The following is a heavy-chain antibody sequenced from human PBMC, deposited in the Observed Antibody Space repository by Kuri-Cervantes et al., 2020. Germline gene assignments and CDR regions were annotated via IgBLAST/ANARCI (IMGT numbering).Heavy chain of an antibody. D-gene: IGHD4-17*01. CDR3: AREGTTVTTHDAFDI. V-gene: IGHV1-46*01. CDR2: INPSGGST. Sequence: ASVKVSCKASGYTFTSYYMHWVRQAPGQGLEWMGIINPSGGSTSYAQKFQGRVTMTTDTSTSTAYMELRSLRSDDTAAYYCAREGTTVTTHDAFDIWGQGTMVTVSS. CDR1: GYTFTSYY. J-gene: IGHJ3*02.